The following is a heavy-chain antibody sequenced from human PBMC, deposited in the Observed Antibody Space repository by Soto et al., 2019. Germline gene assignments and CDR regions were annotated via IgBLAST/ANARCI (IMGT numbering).Heavy chain of an antibody. CDR1: GFTFSSYA. CDR2: ISGSGGST. J-gene: IGHJ4*02. CDR3: AKSKGLRFYFDY. Sequence: EVQLLESGGGLVQPGGSLRLSCAASGFTFSSYAMSRVRQAPGKGLEWVSAISGSGGSTYYADSVKGRFTISRDNSKNTLYLQMNSLSAEDTAVYYCAKSKGLRFYFDYWGQGTMVTVSS. V-gene: IGHV3-23*01. D-gene: IGHD4-17*01.